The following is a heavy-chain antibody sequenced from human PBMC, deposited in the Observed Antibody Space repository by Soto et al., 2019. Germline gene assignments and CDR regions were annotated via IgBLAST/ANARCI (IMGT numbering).Heavy chain of an antibody. D-gene: IGHD3-3*01. Sequence: GASVKVSCKASGYTFTSYYMHWVRQAPGQGLEWMGIINPSGGSTSYAQKFQGRVTMTRDTSTSTVYMELSSLRSEDTAVYYCASQLYDFWSFCSPTGSTKYGMDGWGQGTTVTVSS. CDR3: ASQLYDFWSFCSPTGSTKYGMDG. CDR2: INPSGGST. CDR1: GYTFTSYY. J-gene: IGHJ6*02. V-gene: IGHV1-46*01.